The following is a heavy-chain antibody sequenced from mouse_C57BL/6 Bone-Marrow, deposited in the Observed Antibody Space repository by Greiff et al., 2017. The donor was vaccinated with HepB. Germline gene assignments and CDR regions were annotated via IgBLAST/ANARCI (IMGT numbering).Heavy chain of an antibody. Sequence: EVQLVESGGGLVQPKGSLKLSCAASGFTFNTYAMHWVRQAPGKGLEWVARIRSKSSNYATYYADSVKDRFTISRDDSQSMLYLQMNNLKTEDTAMYYCVREDPFTWGYAMDYWGQGTSVTVSS. CDR3: VREDPFTWGYAMDY. J-gene: IGHJ4*01. CDR1: GFTFNTYA. D-gene: IGHD1-1*01. V-gene: IGHV10-3*01. CDR2: IRSKSSNYAT.